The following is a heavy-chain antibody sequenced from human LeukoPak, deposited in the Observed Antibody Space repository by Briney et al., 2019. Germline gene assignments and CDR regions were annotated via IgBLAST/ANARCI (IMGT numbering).Heavy chain of an antibody. Sequence: GGSLRLSCVASGFTFARNVMSWVRQAPGKGLEWVSSISAPGGSTYYADSVKGRFTISRDNSENTLSLQMNSLRAGDTAVYYCAKGRGCAPITGDYFDSWGQGSLVTVSS. CDR2: ISAPGGST. D-gene: IGHD2-8*01. CDR1: GFTFARNV. J-gene: IGHJ4*02. CDR3: AKGRGCAPITGDYFDS. V-gene: IGHV3-23*01.